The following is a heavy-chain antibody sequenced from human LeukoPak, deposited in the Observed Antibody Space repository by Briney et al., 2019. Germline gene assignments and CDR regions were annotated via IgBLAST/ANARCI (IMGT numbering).Heavy chain of an antibody. V-gene: IGHV3-7*03. CDR2: IKSDGSEK. CDR3: GRDPHYGAIDY. CDR1: GFTFSSYG. J-gene: IGHJ4*02. D-gene: IGHD4-17*01. Sequence: GGSLRLSCAASGFTFSSYGMHWVRQAPGRGLEWVAIIKSDGSEKSHVDSVKGRFTISRDNAKNSLYLQMNSLRAEDTAVYYCGRDPHYGAIDYWGQGTLVTVSS.